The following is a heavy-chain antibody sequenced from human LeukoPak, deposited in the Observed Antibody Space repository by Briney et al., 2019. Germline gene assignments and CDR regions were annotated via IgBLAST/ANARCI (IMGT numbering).Heavy chain of an antibody. V-gene: IGHV1-2*06. CDR2: INPNSGGT. J-gene: IGHJ4*02. Sequence: ASVKVSCKASGYTFTRYYMHWVRQAPGQGLEWMGRINPNSGGTNYAQKFQGRVTMTRDTSISTAYMELSRLRSDATAVYYCARVSGGYYDSSGYYSLGYWGQGTLVTVSS. D-gene: IGHD3-22*01. CDR3: ARVSGGYYDSSGYYSLGY. CDR1: GYTFTRYY.